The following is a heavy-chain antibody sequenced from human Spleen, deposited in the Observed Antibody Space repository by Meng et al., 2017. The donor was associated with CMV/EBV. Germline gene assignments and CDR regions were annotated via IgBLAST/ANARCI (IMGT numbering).Heavy chain of an antibody. CDR1: GGSISSGGYY. D-gene: IGHD2-2*01. Sequence: LRLSCTVSGGSISSGGYYWSWIRQHPGKGLEWIGYIYYSGSTYYNPSLKSRVTISVDTSKNQFSLKLSSVTAADTAVYYCARSPVVPAAISGWGQGTLVTVSS. CDR2: IYYSGST. J-gene: IGHJ4*02. CDR3: ARSPVVPAAISG. V-gene: IGHV4-31*03.